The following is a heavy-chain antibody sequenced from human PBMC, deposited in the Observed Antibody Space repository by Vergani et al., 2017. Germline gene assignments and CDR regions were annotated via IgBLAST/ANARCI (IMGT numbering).Heavy chain of an antibody. Sequence: QVQLQQWGAGLLKPSETLSLTCAVYGGSFSGYYWSWIRQPPGKGLEWIGEINHSGSTNYNPSLKSRVTISVDTSKNQFSLKLSSVTAAYTAVYYCARTAVVVAAIDYWGQGTLVTVSS. CDR3: ARTAVVVAAIDY. J-gene: IGHJ4*02. CDR1: GGSFSGYY. D-gene: IGHD2-15*01. CDR2: INHSGST. V-gene: IGHV4-34*01.